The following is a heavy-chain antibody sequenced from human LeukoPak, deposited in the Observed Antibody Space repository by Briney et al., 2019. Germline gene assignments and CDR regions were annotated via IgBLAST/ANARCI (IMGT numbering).Heavy chain of an antibody. J-gene: IGHJ4*02. V-gene: IGHV3-74*01. CDR1: GFTFNSHW. CDR2: ISADGSST. Sequence: GGSLRLSCAASGFTFNSHWMHWVRQAPGRGLVWVSGISADGSSTRYADSVNGRFTISRDNDKNTLYLQMNSLRAEDTAVYYCGRDGQGSTPLDYWAREPWSPSPQ. D-gene: IGHD1-26*01. CDR3: GRDGQGSTPLDY.